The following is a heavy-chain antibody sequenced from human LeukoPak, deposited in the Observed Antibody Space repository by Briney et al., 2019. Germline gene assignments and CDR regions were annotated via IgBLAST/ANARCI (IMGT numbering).Heavy chain of an antibody. J-gene: IGHJ4*02. Sequence: GGSLRLSCAASGFTFSSYPMHWVRQAPGKGLEWVAVISYDGSNKYYADSVKGRFTISRDNSKNTLYLQMNSLRAEDTAVYYCARARGRTVEGNSVNYEPLSIDYWGQGTRVTVSS. V-gene: IGHV3-30-3*01. CDR1: GFTFSSYP. CDR3: ARARGRTVEGNSVNYEPLSIDY. D-gene: IGHD1-26*01. CDR2: ISYDGSNK.